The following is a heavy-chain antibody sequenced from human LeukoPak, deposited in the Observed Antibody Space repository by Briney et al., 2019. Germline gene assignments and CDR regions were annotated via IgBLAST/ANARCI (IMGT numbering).Heavy chain of an antibody. CDR2: IKPDGSVG. CDR3: TLNLVAAAGDL. V-gene: IGHV3-7*01. Sequence: GGSLRLSCAASGFTFSSYWMTWVRQAPGKGLEWVANIKPDGSVGYYVDSVRGRFIISRDNAGNSLYLHMSGLRVDDTAVYYCTLNLVAAAGDLWGQGTLLIVSS. CDR1: GFTFSSYW. D-gene: IGHD6-13*01. J-gene: IGHJ4*02.